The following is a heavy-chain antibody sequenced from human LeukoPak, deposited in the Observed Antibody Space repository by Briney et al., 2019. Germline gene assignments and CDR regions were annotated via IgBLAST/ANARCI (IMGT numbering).Heavy chain of an antibody. J-gene: IGHJ4*02. V-gene: IGHV1-2*02. CDR3: ARRPDADTAMVFDY. Sequence: RASVKVSCKASGYTFTGYYMHWVRQAPGQGLEWMGWINPNSGGTNYAQKFQGRVTMTRATSISTAYMELSRLRSDDTAVYYCARRPDADTAMVFDYWGQGTLVTVSS. CDR2: INPNSGGT. D-gene: IGHD5-18*01. CDR1: GYTFTGYY.